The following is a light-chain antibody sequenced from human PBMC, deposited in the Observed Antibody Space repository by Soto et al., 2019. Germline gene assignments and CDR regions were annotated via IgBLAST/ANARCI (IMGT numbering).Light chain of an antibody. CDR1: QSVSSSY. CDR2: GAS. Sequence: EIVLTQSPGTLSLSPGERATLSCRASQSVSSSYLAWYQQKPGQAPRLLIYGASSRATGIPDRFSGSGSGTDFTLTISRLEPEDFAVYYCQQRSNWPLITFGQGTKVDIK. CDR3: QQRSNWPLIT. V-gene: IGKV3D-20*02. J-gene: IGKJ1*01.